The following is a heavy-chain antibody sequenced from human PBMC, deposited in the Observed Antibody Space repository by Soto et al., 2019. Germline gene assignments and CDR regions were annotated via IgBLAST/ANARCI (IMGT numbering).Heavy chain of an antibody. CDR2: VSAYNGYT. V-gene: IGHV1-18*01. D-gene: IGHD6-19*01. CDR1: GFTFTSYG. CDR3: AGAGTSVAVALGDY. Sequence: QVQLVQSGAEVKKPGASVKVSCKASGFTFTSYGFSWVRQAPGEGLEWMGWVSAYNGYTTYAQRLQGRVTMTTDTSTSTDYLELRSLRSDDTAVYYGAGAGTSVAVALGDYWGQGTLVTVSS. J-gene: IGHJ4*02.